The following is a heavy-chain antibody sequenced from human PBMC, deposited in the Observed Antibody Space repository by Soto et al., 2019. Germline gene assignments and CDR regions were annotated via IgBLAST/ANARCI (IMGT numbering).Heavy chain of an antibody. D-gene: IGHD3-16*01. CDR2: MYYSGST. CDR3: ARGPYYDLIWNYYYMDV. J-gene: IGHJ6*03. Sequence: QVQLQESGPGLVKPSETLSLSCSVSGGSISGHYWSWVRQTPGKGLEWIGYMYYSGSTNYNPSLKSRVSSSVDTSKNRFSLTLTSVTAADTAVYYCARGPYYDLIWNYYYMDVWGKGTTVTVSS. V-gene: IGHV4-59*08. CDR1: GGSISGHY.